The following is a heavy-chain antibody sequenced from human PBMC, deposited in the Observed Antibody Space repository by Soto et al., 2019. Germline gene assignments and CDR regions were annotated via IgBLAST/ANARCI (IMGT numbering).Heavy chain of an antibody. CDR1: GFTFTTYG. CDR2: TSYDGSHK. Sequence: QVPLVESGGGMVQPGRSLRLSCAVSGFTFTTYGMHWVRQAPGKGLEWVAVTSYDGSHKYYADSVKGRFTISRDNSKNTLYLQMDSLIPEDTAVYYCAEGHSSGWYYFAYWGQGTLVTVSS. V-gene: IGHV3-30*18. J-gene: IGHJ4*02. CDR3: AEGHSSGWYYFAY. D-gene: IGHD6-19*01.